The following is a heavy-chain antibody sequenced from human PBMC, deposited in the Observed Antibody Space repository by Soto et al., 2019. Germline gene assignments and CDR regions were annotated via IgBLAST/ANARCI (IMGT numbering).Heavy chain of an antibody. V-gene: IGHV1-69*12. CDR3: ARNGYCVSTSCYSDYYSGMDV. D-gene: IGHD2-2*02. CDR1: GGTFSSYA. CDR2: IIRIFGTA. Sequence: QVQLVQSGAEVKKPGSSVKVSCKASGGTFSSYAISWVRQAPGQGLEWMGGIIRIFGTANYAQKFQGRVTITADESTSTANRELSSLRSEDTAVYYCARNGYCVSTSCYSDYYSGMDVWGQGTTVTVSS. J-gene: IGHJ6*02.